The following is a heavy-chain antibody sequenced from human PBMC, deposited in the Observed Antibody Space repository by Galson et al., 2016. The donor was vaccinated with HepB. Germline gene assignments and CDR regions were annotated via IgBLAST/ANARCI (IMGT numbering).Heavy chain of an antibody. Sequence: SLRLSCAASGFTFSSYGMHWVRQAPGKGLEWVAVISYDGSNKYYADSVKGRFTISRDNAKNSVYLQINSLRAEDTAVYYCASDTLVVSRGVIFYMDVWGKGTTVTVAS. D-gene: IGHD3-10*01. CDR2: ISYDGSNK. V-gene: IGHV3-30*03. CDR1: GFTFSSYG. J-gene: IGHJ6*03. CDR3: ASDTLVVSRGVIFYMDV.